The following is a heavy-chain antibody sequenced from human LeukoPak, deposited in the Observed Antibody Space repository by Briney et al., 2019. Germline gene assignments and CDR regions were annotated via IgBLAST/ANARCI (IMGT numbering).Heavy chain of an antibody. CDR2: IILIFGTA. D-gene: IGHD4-23*01. V-gene: IGHV1-69*05. Sequence: GASVKVSCKASGGTFSSYAISWVRQAPGQGLEWMGGIILIFGTANYAQKFQGRVTITTDESTSTAYMELSSLRSEDTAVYYCARDTTRDYGGNPPSVWGQGTLVTVSS. J-gene: IGHJ4*02. CDR1: GGTFSSYA. CDR3: ARDTTRDYGGNPPSV.